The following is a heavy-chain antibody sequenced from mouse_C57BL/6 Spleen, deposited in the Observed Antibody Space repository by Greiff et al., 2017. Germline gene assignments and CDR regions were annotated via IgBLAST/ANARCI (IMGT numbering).Heavy chain of an antibody. D-gene: IGHD1-1*01. CDR1: GYTFTAYW. CDR3: ARPGYGSCLFAY. Sequence: QVQLQQSGAELMKPGASVKLSCKATGYTFTAYWIEWVKQRPGHGLEWIGEILPGSGTTNYNEKFKGKATFTADTSSNTASMQVSSVTTEDSAIDYCARPGYGSCLFAYWGQGTLLTVSA. J-gene: IGHJ3*01. V-gene: IGHV1-9*01. CDR2: ILPGSGTT.